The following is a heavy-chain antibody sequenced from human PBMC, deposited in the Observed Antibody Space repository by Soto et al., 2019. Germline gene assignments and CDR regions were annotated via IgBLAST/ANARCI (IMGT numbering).Heavy chain of an antibody. CDR3: ARQSDGREHYYFVY. V-gene: IGHV3-30*03. D-gene: IGHD1-1*01. CDR1: GFIFSDFG. J-gene: IGHJ4*02. Sequence: QVHLVESGGGVVQPGTSLRLSCAASGFIFSDFGMHWVRQTPGRGLEWVADISDDGSEENYADSVKGRFTISRDNSNNTLYLEMGSLRAEDTAVYYCARQSDGREHYYFVYWGQGTLLTVSS. CDR2: ISDDGSEE.